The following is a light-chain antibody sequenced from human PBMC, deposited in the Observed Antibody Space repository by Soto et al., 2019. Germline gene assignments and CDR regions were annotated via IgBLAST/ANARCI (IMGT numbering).Light chain of an antibody. CDR2: GQS. V-gene: IGKV3-20*01. CDR1: LSGSGSD. Sequence: EIVLTQSPGTLSWDPVQRATLSCRASLSGSGSDLAWYQQKPGQATSLLIYGQSSRATGIRDRFSGRGYGTDFTLTIIRLEPEDFVLYYCQQYSGQPRTVGQGNKVEV. J-gene: IGKJ1*01. CDR3: QQYSGQPRT.